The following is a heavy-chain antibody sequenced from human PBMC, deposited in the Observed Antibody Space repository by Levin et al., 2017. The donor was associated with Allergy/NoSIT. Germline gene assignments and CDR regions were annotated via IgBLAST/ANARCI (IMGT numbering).Heavy chain of an antibody. CDR1: GIAFSLYW. CDR3: ARVTAAGVLYGMDV. CDR2: IKHDGSER. Sequence: PGGSLRLSCVASGIAFSLYWMSWVRWAPGRGLEWLATIKHDGSERYYSDSVTGRFTISRDNAKNSLYLQMNSLRAEDTAVYYCARVTAAGVLYGMDVWGQGTTVTVSS. V-gene: IGHV3-7*01. J-gene: IGHJ6*02. D-gene: IGHD6-13*01.